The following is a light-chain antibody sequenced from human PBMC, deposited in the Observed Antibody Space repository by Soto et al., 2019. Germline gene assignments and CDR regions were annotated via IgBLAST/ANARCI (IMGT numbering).Light chain of an antibody. V-gene: IGLV2-14*01. Sequence: QSVLTQSASVSGSPGQSITISCTGTSSDVGGYNYVSWYQQHPGKAPKLMIYDVSNRPSGVSNRFSGSKSGNTASLTISGLQAEAEADYYCSSYTSSSTLDYVFGTGTKVTVL. CDR1: SSDVGGYNY. CDR3: SSYTSSSTLDYV. CDR2: DVS. J-gene: IGLJ1*01.